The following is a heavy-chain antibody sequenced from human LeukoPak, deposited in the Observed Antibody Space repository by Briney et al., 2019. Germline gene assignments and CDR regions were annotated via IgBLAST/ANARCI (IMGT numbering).Heavy chain of an antibody. CDR3: ARVLTIFRRFAP. Sequence: ASVTVSCKTSGYTFNSYGITWVRQAPGQGLEWMGWISANHSNTNYAQKFQGRVTMTTDTSTTTAYMELRSLRSDDTAMYYCARVLTIFRRFAPWGQGTLVTVSS. V-gene: IGHV1-18*01. CDR1: GYTFNSYG. CDR2: ISANHSNT. J-gene: IGHJ5*02. D-gene: IGHD3-9*01.